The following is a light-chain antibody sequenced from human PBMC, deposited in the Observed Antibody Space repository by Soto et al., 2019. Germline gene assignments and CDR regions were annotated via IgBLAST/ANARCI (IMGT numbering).Light chain of an antibody. CDR3: QQSYSTRWT. CDR1: QSISSY. Sequence: DIQMTQSPSSLSASVGDRVTITCRARQSISSYLNWYPQKPGKAPKLLIYAASSLQSGVPSRFSGSGSGTDFTLTISSLQPEDFATYYCQQSYSTRWTFGQGTKVEIK. CDR2: AAS. J-gene: IGKJ1*01. V-gene: IGKV1-39*01.